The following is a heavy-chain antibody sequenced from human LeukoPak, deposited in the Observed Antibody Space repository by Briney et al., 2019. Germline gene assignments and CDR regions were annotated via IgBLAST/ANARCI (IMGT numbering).Heavy chain of an antibody. J-gene: IGHJ6*02. CDR2: ISSTSSYI. V-gene: IGHV3-21*01. CDR3: ARLYYYGMDV. Sequence: GGSLRLSCAASGFTFSNYGMNWVRQAPGKGLEWVSSISSTSSYIYYADSVRGRFTISRDNAKNSLYLQMNSLRAEDTAVYYCARLYYYGMDVWGQGTTVTVSS. CDR1: GFTFSNYG.